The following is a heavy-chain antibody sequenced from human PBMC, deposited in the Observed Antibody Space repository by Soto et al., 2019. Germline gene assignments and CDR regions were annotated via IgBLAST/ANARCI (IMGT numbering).Heavy chain of an antibody. CDR1: GGSISTYY. CDR3: VSGISRAGAFRRVASVSYFDY. CDR2: IYYSGST. J-gene: IGHJ4*02. D-gene: IGHD1-26*01. Sequence: PSETLSLTCTVSGGSISTYYWSWIRQPPGKGLEWIGYIYYSGSTNYNPSLKSRVTISVDTTKNQFSLNLNSVTAADTAVYYCVSGISRAGAFRRVASVSYFDYWGQGIPVTSPQ. V-gene: IGHV4-59*01.